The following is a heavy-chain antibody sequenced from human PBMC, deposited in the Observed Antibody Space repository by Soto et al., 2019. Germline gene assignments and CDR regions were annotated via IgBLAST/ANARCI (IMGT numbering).Heavy chain of an antibody. D-gene: IGHD6-19*01. V-gene: IGHV3-9*01. CDR2: ISWNSGSI. J-gene: IGHJ4*02. CDR1: GFMFDDYD. CDR3: AKDATVAAYYFDN. Sequence: ESGGGLVQPGRSLRLSCAASGFMFDDYDMHWVRQASGKGLEWVSRISWNSGSIDYADSVKGRFTISRDNAKNSLYLQINSLRPEDTALYYCAKDATVAAYYFDNWGQGTLVTVSS.